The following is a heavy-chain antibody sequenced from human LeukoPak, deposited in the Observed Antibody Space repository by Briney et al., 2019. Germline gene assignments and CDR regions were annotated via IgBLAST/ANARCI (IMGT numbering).Heavy chain of an antibody. D-gene: IGHD6-19*01. CDR1: GFTFSGYG. Sequence: PGGSLRLSCAASGFTFSGYGMHWVRLAPGKGLEWVADIWFDGKNEHFAASVKGRFTISRDNAKNSLYLQMNSLRAEDTAVYYCARDKSGWHRSYCFDPWGQGTLVTVSS. CDR3: ARDKSGWHRSYCFDP. J-gene: IGHJ5*02. V-gene: IGHV3-33*01. CDR2: IWFDGKNE.